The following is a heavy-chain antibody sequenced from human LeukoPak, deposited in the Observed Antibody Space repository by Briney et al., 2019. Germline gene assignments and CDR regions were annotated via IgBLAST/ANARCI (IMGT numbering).Heavy chain of an antibody. CDR1: GGSISSGGYY. CDR3: ARPKYSRSFGEFDY. D-gene: IGHD6-6*01. CDR2: IYYSGST. Sequence: SETLSLTCTVSGGSISSGGYYWSWIRQHPGKGLEWIGYIYYSGSTYYNPSLKSRVTISVDKSKNQFSLKLSSVTAADTAVYYCARPKYSRSFGEFDYWGQGTLVTVSS. J-gene: IGHJ4*02. V-gene: IGHV4-31*03.